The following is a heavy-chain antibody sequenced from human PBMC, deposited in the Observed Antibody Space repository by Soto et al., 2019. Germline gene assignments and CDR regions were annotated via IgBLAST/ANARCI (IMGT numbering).Heavy chain of an antibody. V-gene: IGHV2-26*03. CDR3: ARMNADSASPYYAMDV. J-gene: IGHJ6*02. CDR2: FFSDAER. Sequence: QVILKESGPVLVKPTETLTLPCTISGFSLSNGRMGVSWIRQPPGRALEWLAHFFSDAERSYSTSMQSRLTMSQDTSGTQVVLTMTNMDPQDTGTYFCARMNADSASPYYAMDVWGPGTPGTVSS. CDR1: GFSLSNGRMG. D-gene: IGHD4-17*01.